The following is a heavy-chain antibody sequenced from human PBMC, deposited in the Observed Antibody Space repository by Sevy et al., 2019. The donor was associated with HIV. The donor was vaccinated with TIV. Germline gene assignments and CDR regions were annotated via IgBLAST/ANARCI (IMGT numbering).Heavy chain of an antibody. CDR2: ISGSGGSGDKT. V-gene: IGHV3-23*01. D-gene: IGHD3-22*01. J-gene: IGHJ4*02. CDR3: ARKYDSSGYFDY. CDR1: GFTFSNYA. Sequence: GESLKISCAASGFTFSNYAMNWVRQAPGKGLEWVSGISGSGGSGDKTNYADSVKGRFTISRDDSKNSLYLQLNSLGAEDTAIHYCARKYDSSGYFDYWGQGTLVTVSS.